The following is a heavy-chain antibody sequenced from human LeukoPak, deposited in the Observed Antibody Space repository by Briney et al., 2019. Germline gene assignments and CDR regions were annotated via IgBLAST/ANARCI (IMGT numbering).Heavy chain of an antibody. Sequence: GESLKISCRASGYSFSSYWIGWVRQMLGKGLEWMGIIYPGDSDTRYSPSFQGQVTISADKSISTAYLQWSSLKASDTAMYYCARSRRVPAAADYWGQGTLVTVSS. V-gene: IGHV5-51*01. CDR2: IYPGDSDT. D-gene: IGHD2-2*01. CDR3: ARSRRVPAAADY. J-gene: IGHJ4*02. CDR1: GYSFSSYW.